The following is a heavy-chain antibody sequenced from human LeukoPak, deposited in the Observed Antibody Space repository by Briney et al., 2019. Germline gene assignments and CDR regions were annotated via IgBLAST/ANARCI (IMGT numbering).Heavy chain of an antibody. CDR3: ARSRIQLWSDYYYYMDV. CDR1: GFTFSRYS. Sequence: GGSLRLSCAASGFTFSRYSMNWVRQAPGKGLEWVSSISISSSYIYYADSVKGRFTISRDNAKNSLYLQMNSLRAEDTAVYYCARSRIQLWSDYYYYMDVWGKGTTVTISS. CDR2: ISISSSYI. J-gene: IGHJ6*03. D-gene: IGHD5-18*01. V-gene: IGHV3-21*01.